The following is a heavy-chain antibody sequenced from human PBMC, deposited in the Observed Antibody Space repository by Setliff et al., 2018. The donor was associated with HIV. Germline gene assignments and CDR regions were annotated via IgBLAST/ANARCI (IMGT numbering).Heavy chain of an antibody. J-gene: IGHJ4*02. CDR1: GVYISNYH. D-gene: IGHD3-9*01. Sequence: PSETLSLTCTISGVYISNYHWGWIRQPPGRGLEWIGSIHTTGSPKNNPSLQSRVSISMDMAKSLFSLELSSVTAADTAVYYCARLLEGPDYSSDFRYFDWFPDVWGQGTLVTVSS. V-gene: IGHV4-4*08. CDR2: IHTTGSP. CDR3: ARLLEGPDYSSDFRYFDWFPDV.